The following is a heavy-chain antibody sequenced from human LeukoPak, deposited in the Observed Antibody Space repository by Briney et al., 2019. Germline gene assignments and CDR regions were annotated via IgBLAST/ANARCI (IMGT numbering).Heavy chain of an antibody. J-gene: IGHJ5*02. Sequence: PSETLSLTCAVYGGSFSGYYWGWIRQPPGKGLEWIGSMSYSGRTYCNPSLKTRVTVSLDTSKNQFSLNLISVTAADTAVYYCARSPQGTATTANWLDPWGQGTLVTVSS. V-gene: IGHV4-34*01. CDR3: ARSPQGTATTANWLDP. D-gene: IGHD4-17*01. CDR2: MSYSGRT. CDR1: GGSFSGYY.